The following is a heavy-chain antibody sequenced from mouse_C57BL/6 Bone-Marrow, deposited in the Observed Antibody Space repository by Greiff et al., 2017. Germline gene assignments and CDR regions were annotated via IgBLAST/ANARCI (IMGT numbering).Heavy chain of an antibody. D-gene: IGHD1-1*01. CDR3: VRQGYYGSTFAY. CDR1: GFSFNTYA. Sequence: EVKLVESGGGLVQPKGSLKLSCAASGFSFNTYAMNWVRQAPGKGLEWVARIRSKSNNYATYYAVSVKDRFTISRDDSESMLYLQMNNLKTEDTAMYYCVRQGYYGSTFAYWGQGTLVTVSA. V-gene: IGHV10-1*01. J-gene: IGHJ3*01. CDR2: IRSKSNNYAT.